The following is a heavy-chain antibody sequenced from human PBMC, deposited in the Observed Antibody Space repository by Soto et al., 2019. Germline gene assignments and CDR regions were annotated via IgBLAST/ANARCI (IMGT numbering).Heavy chain of an antibody. CDR3: ARHSRYCSSTSCYAAYYYGMDV. CDR2: IYYSGST. V-gene: IGHV4-39*01. CDR1: DGSISSSSYY. Sequence: QLQLQESGPGLVKPSETLSLTCTVSDGSISSSSYYWGWIRHPPGKRLEWIGSIYYSGSTYYNPSLKSRVTISLDTSKNQFSLKLSSVPAADTAVYYCARHSRYCSSTSCYAAYYYGMDVWGQGTTVTVSS. D-gene: IGHD2-2*01. J-gene: IGHJ6*02.